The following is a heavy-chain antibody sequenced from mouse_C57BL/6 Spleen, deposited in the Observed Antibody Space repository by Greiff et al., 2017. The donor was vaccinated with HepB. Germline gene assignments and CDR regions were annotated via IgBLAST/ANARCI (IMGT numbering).Heavy chain of an antibody. D-gene: IGHD2-4*01. CDR3: ARQGIYYDYGLDY. J-gene: IGHJ2*01. Sequence: EVHLVESGGGLVKPGGSLKLSCAASGFTFSSYTMSWVRQTPEKRLEWVATISGGGGNTYYPDSVKGRFTISRDNAKNTLYLQMSSLRSEDTALYYCARQGIYYDYGLDYWGQGTTLTVSS. CDR2: ISGGGGNT. V-gene: IGHV5-9*01. CDR1: GFTFSSYT.